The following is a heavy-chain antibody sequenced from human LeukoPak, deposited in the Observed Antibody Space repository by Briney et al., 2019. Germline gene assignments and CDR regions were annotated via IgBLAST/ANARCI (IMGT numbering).Heavy chain of an antibody. Sequence: GGSLRLSCAASGFNFANHAMSWVRQTPGKGLEWVSAISGGGDIAYYADSVTGRFTISRDNSKDTLFLQMHSLRPGDTAVYYCVREDTPATANYWGQGTLVTISS. CDR2: ISGGGDIA. CDR3: VREDTPATANY. D-gene: IGHD2-21*02. V-gene: IGHV3-23*01. CDR1: GFNFANHA. J-gene: IGHJ4*02.